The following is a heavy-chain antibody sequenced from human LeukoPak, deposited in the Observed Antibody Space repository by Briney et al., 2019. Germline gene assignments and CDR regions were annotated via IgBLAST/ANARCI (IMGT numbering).Heavy chain of an antibody. V-gene: IGHV3-7*01. Sequence: GGSLRLSCAASGFTFSSYWMSWVRQAPGKGLEWVANIKQDGSEKYYVDSVKGRFTISRDNAKNSLYLQMNGLRVEDTALYYCVNSGFDPWGQGTLVTVSS. CDR3: VNSGFDP. J-gene: IGHJ5*02. D-gene: IGHD3-10*01. CDR2: IKQDGSEK. CDR1: GFTFSSYW.